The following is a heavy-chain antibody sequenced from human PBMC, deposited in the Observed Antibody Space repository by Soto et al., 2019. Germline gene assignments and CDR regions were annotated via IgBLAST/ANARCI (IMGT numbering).Heavy chain of an antibody. V-gene: IGHV1-69*02. CDR1: GDTFSFYT. CDR3: ATRYGSGYRAFAS. J-gene: IGHJ4*02. D-gene: IGHD3-10*01. CDR2: INPILSMS. Sequence: QVQLVQSGAEVKKPGSSVKVSCKASGDTFSFYTINWVRQAPGLGLEWVGRINPILSMSNYAQKFQGRVTMAADKSTNTAYMELRSLRSEDTAMYFCATRYGSGYRAFASWGQGALVTVSS.